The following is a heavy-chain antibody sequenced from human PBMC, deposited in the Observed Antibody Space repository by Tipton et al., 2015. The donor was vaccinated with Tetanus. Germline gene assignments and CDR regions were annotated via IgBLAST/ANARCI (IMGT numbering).Heavy chain of an antibody. Sequence: LRLSCTVSGGSISSGDYYWSWIRQPPGKGLEWIGYIYYSGTTYYNPSLKSRVTISVDTSNIQFSLKVTSVTAADTAVYYCARVFTRGYTYGTTFDYWGQGTLVTVSS. V-gene: IGHV4-30-4*01. CDR3: ARVFTRGYTYGTTFDY. D-gene: IGHD5-18*01. CDR1: GGSISSGDYY. CDR2: IYYSGTT. J-gene: IGHJ4*02.